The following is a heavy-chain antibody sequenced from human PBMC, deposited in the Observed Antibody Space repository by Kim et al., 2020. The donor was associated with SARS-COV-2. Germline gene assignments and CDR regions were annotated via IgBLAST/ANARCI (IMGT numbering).Heavy chain of an antibody. D-gene: IGHD3-16*01. CDR2: IYHSGST. V-gene: IGHV4-38-2*02. CDR1: GYSISSGYY. J-gene: IGHJ4*02. CDR3: ARDPGRGTDQK. Sequence: SETLSLTCTVSGYSISSGYYWGWIRQPPGKGLEWIGNIYHSGSTYYNPSLKSRVTISVDTSKNQFSLKLSSVTAADTAVYYCARDPGRGTDQKWGQGTL.